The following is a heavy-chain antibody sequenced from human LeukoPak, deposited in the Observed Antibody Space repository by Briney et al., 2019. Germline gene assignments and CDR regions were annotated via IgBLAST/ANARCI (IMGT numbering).Heavy chain of an antibody. D-gene: IGHD2-15*01. J-gene: IGHJ4*02. CDR2: IYYSGST. Sequence: SETLSLTCTVSGGSISSYYWSWIRQPPGKGLEWIGYIYYSGSTNYNPSLKSRVTISVDTSKNQFSLKLSSVTAADTAVYYCARGKEMLYCSGGSCQEYYFDYWGQGTLVTVSS. CDR3: ARGKEMLYCSGGSCQEYYFDY. CDR1: GGSISSYY. V-gene: IGHV4-59*01.